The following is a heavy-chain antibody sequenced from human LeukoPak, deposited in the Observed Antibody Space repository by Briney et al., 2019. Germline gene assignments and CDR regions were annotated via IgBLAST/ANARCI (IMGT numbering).Heavy chain of an antibody. Sequence: ASVKVSCKASRYTFTTFEISWVRQAPGQGLEWMGWVNPNSGDTGYAQQIQGRVNLTRNTAIATAYMELSSLKSEDTAVYHCARVDTGLTYWGQGTLIIVSS. CDR3: ARVDTGLTY. CDR1: RYTFTTFE. J-gene: IGHJ4*02. CDR2: VNPNSGDT. V-gene: IGHV1-8*02. D-gene: IGHD2-8*02.